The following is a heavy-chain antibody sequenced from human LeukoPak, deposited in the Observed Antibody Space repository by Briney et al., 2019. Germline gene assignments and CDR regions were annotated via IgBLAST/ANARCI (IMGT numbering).Heavy chain of an antibody. J-gene: IGHJ6*02. CDR1: GFIFSGFW. V-gene: IGHV3-74*01. CDR3: ARGHYYGMDV. Sequence: PGGSLRLSCAASGFIFSGFWMHWVRQAPGKGLVWVARINSDGSSTSCADSVQGRFTISRDNAMNTLYLQMNSLRAEDTAVYYCARGHYYGMDVWGQGTTVTVSS. CDR2: INSDGSST.